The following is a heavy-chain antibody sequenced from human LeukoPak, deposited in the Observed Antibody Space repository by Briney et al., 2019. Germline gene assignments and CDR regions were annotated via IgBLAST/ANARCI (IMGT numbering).Heavy chain of an antibody. V-gene: IGHV3-23*01. CDR2: ITGYSEST. CDR3: AKYRSGYLYYFDS. J-gene: IGHJ4*02. Sequence: PGGSLRLSCAASGFTFSNYAMSWVRQAPGKGLEWVSIITGYSESTYYADPVKGRFTISRDNSQNTLYLQMNSLRVEDTAIYYCAKYRSGYLYYFDSWGRGTLVTVSS. CDR1: GFTFSNYA. D-gene: IGHD3-22*01.